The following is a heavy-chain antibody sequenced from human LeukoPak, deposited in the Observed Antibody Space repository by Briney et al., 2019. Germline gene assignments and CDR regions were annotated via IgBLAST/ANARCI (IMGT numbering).Heavy chain of an antibody. D-gene: IGHD1-26*01. V-gene: IGHV1-2*02. Sequence: ASVKVSCKASGYTFTGYYMHWVRQAPGQGLEWMGWISPNSGGTNYAQKFQGRVTMTRDTSISTAYMELSRLRSDDTAVYYCARSLVGAISFDYWGQGTLVTVSS. CDR2: ISPNSGGT. J-gene: IGHJ4*02. CDR3: ARSLVGAISFDY. CDR1: GYTFTGYY.